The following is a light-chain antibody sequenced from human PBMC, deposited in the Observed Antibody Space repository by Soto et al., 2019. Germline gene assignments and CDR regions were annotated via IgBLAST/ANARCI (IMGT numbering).Light chain of an antibody. J-gene: IGKJ5*01. CDR2: GAS. Sequence: VLTQSPGTLSLSLGERATLSCRASQTVSSNYLAWYQQKPGQAPRLLIYGASSRATGIPDRFSGSGSGTDFTLTISRLEPEDFAVYYCQQYGSSPMTFGQGTLLEVK. V-gene: IGKV3-20*01. CDR1: QTVSSNY. CDR3: QQYGSSPMT.